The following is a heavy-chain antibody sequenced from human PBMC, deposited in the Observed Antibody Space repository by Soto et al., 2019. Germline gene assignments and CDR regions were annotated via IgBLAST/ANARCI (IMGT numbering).Heavy chain of an antibody. CDR2: ISAYNGNT. V-gene: IGHV1-18*01. Sequence: QVQLVQSGAEVKKPGASVKVSCKASGYTFTRYGISWVRQAPGQGLEWWGWISAYNGNTNYAQKLQGRVTMTTDTSTSTAYMELRSLRSDDTAVYYYASDLFSYSGNHHPYDYYCMDVWGQGTTVTVAS. D-gene: IGHD1-26*01. CDR3: ASDLFSYSGNHHPYDYYCMDV. CDR1: GYTFTRYG. J-gene: IGHJ6*02.